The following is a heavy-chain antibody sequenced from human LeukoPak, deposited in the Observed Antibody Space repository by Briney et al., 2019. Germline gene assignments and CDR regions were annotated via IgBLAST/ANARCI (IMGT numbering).Heavy chain of an antibody. Sequence: GASVKVFCKACGYIFTRYYLQGARQAPGQGLEWMGWINPNSGDTNYAQKFQGRVTMTRDTSISTAYMEPSRLRSDDTAVYYCCRDKLPSLVNFFELWGQGTLVTVSS. D-gene: IGHD3-3*01. CDR3: CRDKLPSLVNFFEL. J-gene: IGHJ5*02. CDR2: INPNSGDT. CDR1: GYIFTRYY. V-gene: IGHV1-2*02.